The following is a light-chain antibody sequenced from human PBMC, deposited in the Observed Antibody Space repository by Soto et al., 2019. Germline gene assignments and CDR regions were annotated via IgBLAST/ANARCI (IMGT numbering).Light chain of an antibody. Sequence: IQMTQPPSSVSGSLGDNVTGTVRASQDISGRLAWFQQKPGKAPKFLISHASRLQNGVPSRFSGSGSGTDFTFTISSLQPEDIATYYCQQYDDLVTFGQGTRLEI. V-gene: IGKV1-33*01. CDR2: HAS. CDR3: QQYDDLVT. CDR1: QDISGR. J-gene: IGKJ5*01.